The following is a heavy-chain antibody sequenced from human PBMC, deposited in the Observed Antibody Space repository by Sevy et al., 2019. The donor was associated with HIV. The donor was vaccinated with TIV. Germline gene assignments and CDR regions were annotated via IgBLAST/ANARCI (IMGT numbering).Heavy chain of an antibody. J-gene: IGHJ4*02. CDR2: INAISSNI. Sequence: GGSLRLSCAASGFTFSSYAMNWVRQAPGKGLEWVSSINAISSNIYYADSVKGRFTISRDNAENSLYLQMNSVRAEDTAVYYCARDVFSGVNAVYGYWGQGTLVTVSS. CDR1: GFTFSSYA. CDR3: ARDVFSGVNAVYGY. V-gene: IGHV3-21*01. D-gene: IGHD2-15*01.